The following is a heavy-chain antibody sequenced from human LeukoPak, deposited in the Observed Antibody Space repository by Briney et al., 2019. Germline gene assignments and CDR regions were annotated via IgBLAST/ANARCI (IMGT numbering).Heavy chain of an antibody. D-gene: IGHD3-10*01. Sequence: GGSLRLSCAASGFTFSDYYMSWIRQAPGKGLEWVSYISSSGSNIYYADSVKGRFTMSRDHAKNSLYLQMNSLRAGDRAVYYCARSPGNYDRLWFGETKGYYFDYWGQGTLVTVSS. CDR2: ISSSGSNI. J-gene: IGHJ4*02. CDR3: ARSPGNYDRLWFGETKGYYFDY. V-gene: IGHV3-11*01. CDR1: GFTFSDYY.